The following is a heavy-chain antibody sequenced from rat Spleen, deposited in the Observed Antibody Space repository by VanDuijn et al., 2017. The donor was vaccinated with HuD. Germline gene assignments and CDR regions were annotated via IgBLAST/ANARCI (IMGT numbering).Heavy chain of an antibody. CDR3: ARDENGYINLWFAY. CDR2: IWNVGGT. J-gene: IGHJ3*01. D-gene: IGHD1-4*01. V-gene: IGHV2-41*01. CDR1: GFSLTSYN. Sequence: QVQLKESGPGLVQSSQTLSLTCTVAGFSLTSYNVHWVRQSPGKGLEWMRVIWNVGGTLYNSAPKSRLSISKDNSKSQVFLKRNSLQTEDTATYYCARDENGYINLWFAYWGQGTLVTVSS.